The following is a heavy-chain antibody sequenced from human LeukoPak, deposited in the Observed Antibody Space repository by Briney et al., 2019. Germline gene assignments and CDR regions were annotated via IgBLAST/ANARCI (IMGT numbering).Heavy chain of an antibody. V-gene: IGHV4-30-2*01. Sequence: SQTLSLTCAVSGGSISSGGYSWSWIRQPPGKGLEWIGYIYHSGSTYYNPSLKSRVTISVDTSKNQFSLKLSSVTAADTAVYYCARLQRLTLEFDYWGQGTLVTVSS. CDR3: ARLQRLTLEFDY. D-gene: IGHD1-1*01. J-gene: IGHJ4*02. CDR1: GGSISSGGYS. CDR2: IYHSGST.